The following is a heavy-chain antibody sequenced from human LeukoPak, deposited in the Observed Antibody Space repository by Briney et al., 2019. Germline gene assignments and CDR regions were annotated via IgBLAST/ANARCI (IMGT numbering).Heavy chain of an antibody. Sequence: GGPLRLFCAASGFTFSSYSMHWLREAPGEGLVCVSYNSSSSSNIYYADSEKGRLTISRDNAKNSLYLQMNSLRAEDTAVYYCARDGLGYCSSTSCRPFDYWGQGTLVTVSS. CDR3: ARDGLGYCSSTSCRPFDY. CDR2: NSSSSSNI. V-gene: IGHV3-48*01. D-gene: IGHD2-2*01. CDR1: GFTFSSYS. J-gene: IGHJ4*02.